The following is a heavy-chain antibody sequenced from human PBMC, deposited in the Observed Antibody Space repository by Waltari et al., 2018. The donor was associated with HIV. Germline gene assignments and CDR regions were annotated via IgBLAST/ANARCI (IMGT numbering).Heavy chain of an antibody. CDR2: ISSSSSTI. V-gene: IGHV3-48*01. D-gene: IGHD2-15*01. J-gene: IGHJ3*02. CDR3: ARGYCSGGSCYSIGAFDI. Sequence: EVQLVESGGGLVQPGGSLRLSCAASGFTFSSYTMNWVSQTPGKGLEWVSYISSSSSTIYYADSVKGRFTISRDNAKNSLYLQMNSLRAEDTAVYYCARGYCSGGSCYSIGAFDIWGQGTMVTVSS. CDR1: GFTFSSYT.